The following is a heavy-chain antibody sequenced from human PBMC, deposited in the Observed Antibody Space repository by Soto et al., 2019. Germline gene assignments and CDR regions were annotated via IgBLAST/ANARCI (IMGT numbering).Heavy chain of an antibody. D-gene: IGHD2-15*01. J-gene: IGHJ5*02. CDR2: ISSSSSYI. CDR3: ARDPVYCSGGSCYSGVNWFDP. V-gene: IGHV3-21*01. Sequence: GGSLRLSCAASGFTFSSYSMNWVRQAPGKGLEWVSSISSSSSYIYYADSVKGRFTISRDNAKNSLYLQMNSLRAEDTAVYYCARDPVYCSGGSCYSGVNWFDPWGQGT. CDR1: GFTFSSYS.